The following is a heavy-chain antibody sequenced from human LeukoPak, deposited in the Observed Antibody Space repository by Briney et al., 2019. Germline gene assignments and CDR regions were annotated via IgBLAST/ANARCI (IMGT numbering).Heavy chain of an antibody. V-gene: IGHV1-18*01. D-gene: IGHD6-13*01. J-gene: IGHJ6*03. CDR1: GYTFTSYG. Sequence: ASVKVSRKASGYTFTSYGIIWVRQAPGQGLEWMGWISPYSGNTNYAQKLQGRVTMTTDTSTSTAFMELRSLRSDDAALYYCAREAGLSYYHYYMDVWGKGTTVIVSS. CDR3: AREAGLSYYHYYMDV. CDR2: ISPYSGNT.